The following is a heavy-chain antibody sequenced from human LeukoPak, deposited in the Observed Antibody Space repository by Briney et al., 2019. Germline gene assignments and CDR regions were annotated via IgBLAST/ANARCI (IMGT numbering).Heavy chain of an antibody. Sequence: SVKVSCKASGGTFSSYAISWVRQAPGQGLEWMGRIIPILGIANYAQKFQGRVTITADKSTSTAYMELSSLRSEDTAVYYCARAGYCGGDCYSYWGQGTLVTVSS. CDR1: GGTFSSYA. V-gene: IGHV1-69*04. CDR2: IIPILGIA. D-gene: IGHD2-21*02. J-gene: IGHJ4*02. CDR3: ARAGYCGGDCYSY.